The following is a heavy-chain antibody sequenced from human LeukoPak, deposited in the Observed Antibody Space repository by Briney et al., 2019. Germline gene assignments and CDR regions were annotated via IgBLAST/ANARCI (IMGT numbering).Heavy chain of an antibody. D-gene: IGHD3-10*01. J-gene: IGHJ4*02. Sequence: GVSLRLSCAASGFTVSEYAMAWVRQAPGKGLEWVSTIYDDNTYYADSVKGRFAISTDNSKNTLYLQMNSLRVEDTDVYFCAARKVRGVWFYLDYWGQGTLVTVSS. CDR2: IYDDNT. V-gene: IGHV3-23*01. CDR3: AARKVRGVWFYLDY. CDR1: GFTVSEYA.